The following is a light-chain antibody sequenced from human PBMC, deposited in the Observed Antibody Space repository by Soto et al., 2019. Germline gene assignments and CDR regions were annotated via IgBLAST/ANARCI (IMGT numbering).Light chain of an antibody. Sequence: LSASIGNRVTVTCRSSQDIRNALNWYQQKPGKAPKLLIYTTSSLQSGVPSRFRGSGSGTYFTLTISSLQPEDFATYYCLQEYSYPRTFGQGTKVDIK. CDR3: LQEYSYPRT. CDR2: TTS. CDR1: QDIRNA. J-gene: IGKJ1*01. V-gene: IGKV1-6*01.